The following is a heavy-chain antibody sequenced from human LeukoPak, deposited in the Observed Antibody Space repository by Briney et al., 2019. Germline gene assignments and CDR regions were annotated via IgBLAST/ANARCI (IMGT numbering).Heavy chain of an antibody. D-gene: IGHD5-18*01. CDR3: ARSHSYGFYYFDY. Sequence: GGSLRLSCAASGFTFSSYWMSWVRQAPGKGLEWVANIKQDGSEKYYVDSVKGRFTISRDNAKNSLYLQMNSLRAEDTAVYYCARSHSYGFYYFDYWGQGTLVTVSS. CDR1: GFTFSSYW. J-gene: IGHJ4*02. V-gene: IGHV3-7*01. CDR2: IKQDGSEK.